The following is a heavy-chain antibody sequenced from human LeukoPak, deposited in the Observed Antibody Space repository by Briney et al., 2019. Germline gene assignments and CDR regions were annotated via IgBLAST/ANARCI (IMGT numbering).Heavy chain of an antibody. CDR1: GGSFSGYY. J-gene: IGHJ5*02. CDR3: ASLSEYCSHGSCYLGWFDP. V-gene: IGHV4-34*01. CDR2: INHSGST. Sequence: PSETLSLTCAVCGGSFSGYYWSWIRQPPGKGLEWIGEINHSGSTNYNPSLKSRVTISVDTSKNQFSLKLSSVTAADTAVYYCASLSEYCSHGSCYLGWFDPWGQGTLVTVSS. D-gene: IGHD2-15*01.